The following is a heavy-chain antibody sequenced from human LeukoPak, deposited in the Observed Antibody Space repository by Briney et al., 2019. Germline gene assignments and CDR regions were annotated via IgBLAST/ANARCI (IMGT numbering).Heavy chain of an antibody. CDR3: ARDDILTGYYGNFDF. J-gene: IGHJ4*02. D-gene: IGHD3-9*01. CDR1: GGSIGSYY. V-gene: IGHV4-59*01. Sequence: SETLSLTCTVSGGSIGSYYWTWIRQPPGKGLEWIAYIHYSGSTSSNPSLKSRVTVSVETSNNQFSLKLTSVTAADTAVYYCARDDILTGYYGNFDFWGQGTLVTVSS. CDR2: IHYSGST.